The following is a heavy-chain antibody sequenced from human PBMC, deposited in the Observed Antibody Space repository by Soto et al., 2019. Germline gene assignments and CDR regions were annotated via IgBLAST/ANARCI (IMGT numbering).Heavy chain of an antibody. J-gene: IGHJ4*02. D-gene: IGHD6-19*01. Sequence: GGSLRLSCAASGFTFDDYGMSWVRQAPGKGLEWVSGINWNGGSTGYADSVKGRFTISRDNAKKFLYLQMNSLRAEDTALYHCAREGPEGYSSGWPTDYWGQGALVTVSS. CDR2: INWNGGST. V-gene: IGHV3-20*01. CDR3: AREGPEGYSSGWPTDY. CDR1: GFTFDDYG.